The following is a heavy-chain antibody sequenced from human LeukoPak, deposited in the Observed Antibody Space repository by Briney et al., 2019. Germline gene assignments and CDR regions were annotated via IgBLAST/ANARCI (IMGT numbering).Heavy chain of an antibody. V-gene: IGHV1-18*01. CDR3: ARESYCSSTSCLSYYYYGMDV. CDR1: GYTFTSYG. D-gene: IGHD2-2*01. J-gene: IGHJ6*02. CDR2: ISAYNGNT. Sequence: EASVKVSCKASGYTFTSYGISWVRQAPGQGLEWMGWISAYNGNTNYAQKLQGRVPMTTDTSTSTAYMELKSLRSDDTAVYYCARESYCSSTSCLSYYYYGMDVWGQGTTVTVSS.